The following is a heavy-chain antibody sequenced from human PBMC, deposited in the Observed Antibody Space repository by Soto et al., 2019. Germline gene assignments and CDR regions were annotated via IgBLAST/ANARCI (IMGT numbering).Heavy chain of an antibody. J-gene: IGHJ5*02. CDR1: GDSIISSDFY. CDR3: ARHSLALRKNNWFDP. CDR2: IFYLGSS. Sequence: SETLSLSCTVSGDSIISSDFYWGWVRQPPGKGLEWIGSIFYLGSSYYNPSLKSRVTMSVDTSKNQFSLRLRSVTAADTALYFCARHSLALRKNNWFDPWGQGIMVTAPQ. D-gene: IGHD3-3*02. V-gene: IGHV4-39*01.